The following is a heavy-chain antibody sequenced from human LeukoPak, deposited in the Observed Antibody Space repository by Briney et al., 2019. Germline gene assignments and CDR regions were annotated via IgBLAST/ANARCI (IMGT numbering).Heavy chain of an antibody. V-gene: IGHV3-7*03. D-gene: IGHD3-16*01. Sequence: PGGSLRLSCAASGFTFSNYWMTWVRQAPGKGLEWVANINQDGSDKYYVDSVKGRFSISRDNTKNSLFLQMNSLRAEDTAVYYCVVTRTRYDHWGQGTLVTVSS. CDR3: VVTRTRYDH. CDR2: INQDGSDK. J-gene: IGHJ4*02. CDR1: GFTFSNYW.